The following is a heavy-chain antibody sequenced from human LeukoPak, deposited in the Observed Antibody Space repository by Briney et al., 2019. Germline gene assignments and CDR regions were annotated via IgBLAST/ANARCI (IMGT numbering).Heavy chain of an antibody. CDR3: VRGNRYFFDY. CDR1: GFRFSSYE. D-gene: IGHD1-14*01. Sequence: PGGSLRLSYAASGFRFSSYEMNWVRQAPGRGLEWVSYIGNTGRTIYYVDSVKGRFTVSRDNAKNSLYLQMNSLRAEDTAIYYCVRGNRYFFDYWGQGTLVTVSS. V-gene: IGHV3-48*03. CDR2: IGNTGRTI. J-gene: IGHJ4*02.